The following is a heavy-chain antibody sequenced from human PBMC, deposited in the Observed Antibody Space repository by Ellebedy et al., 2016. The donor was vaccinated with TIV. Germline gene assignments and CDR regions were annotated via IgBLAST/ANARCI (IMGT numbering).Heavy chain of an antibody. J-gene: IGHJ4*02. V-gene: IGHV1-2*02. CDR2: INPNSGGT. CDR1: GYTFTDDY. Sequence: AASVKVSCKASGYTFTDDYMHWVRQAPGQGLEWMGRINPNSGGTKYAQKFQGRVTMTRDTSISPAYMELPRLRSDDTAVYYCARALMTTMSRDYWGQGTLVTVSS. CDR3: ARALMTTMSRDY. D-gene: IGHD4-17*01.